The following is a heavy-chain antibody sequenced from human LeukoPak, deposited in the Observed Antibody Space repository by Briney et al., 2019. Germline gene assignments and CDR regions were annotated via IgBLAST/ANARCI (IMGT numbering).Heavy chain of an antibody. J-gene: IGHJ4*02. CDR1: GGSISSYY. Sequence: SETLSLTCTVSGGSISSYYWSWIRQPPGKGLEWIGYIYYSGSTNYNPSLKSRVTISVDTSKNQFSLKLSSVTAADTAIYYCARGSRAVVPAAINYFDYWGQGALVTVSS. CDR2: IYYSGST. V-gene: IGHV4-59*12. CDR3: ARGSRAVVPAAINYFDY. D-gene: IGHD2-2*02.